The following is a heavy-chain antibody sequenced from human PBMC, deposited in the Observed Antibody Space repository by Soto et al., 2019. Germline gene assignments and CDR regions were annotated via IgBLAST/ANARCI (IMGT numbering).Heavy chain of an antibody. CDR3: TRGRWFDP. CDR2: IYYSGSI. Sequence: QVQLQESGPGLVKPSETLSLTCTVSGGSVSTDYWSWIRQPPGKGLEWIGYIYYSGSIYYNPSLRRRVTLSIDTSRNQSSLELRVVTASDTAVYYCTRGRWFDPWGQGTLVTVSS. J-gene: IGHJ5*02. CDR1: GGSVSTDY. V-gene: IGHV4-59*04.